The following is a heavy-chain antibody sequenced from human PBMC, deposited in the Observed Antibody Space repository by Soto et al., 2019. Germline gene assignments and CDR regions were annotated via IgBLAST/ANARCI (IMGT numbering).Heavy chain of an antibody. D-gene: IGHD3-3*01. V-gene: IGHV3-21*01. Sequence: PGGSLRLSCAASGFTFSSYSMNWVRQAPGKGLEWVSSISSSSSYIYYADSVKGRFTISRDNAKNSLYLQMNSPITEDTALYYCAREPEWLGMDVWGQGTTVTVSS. CDR1: GFTFSSYS. J-gene: IGHJ6*02. CDR3: AREPEWLGMDV. CDR2: ISSSSSYI.